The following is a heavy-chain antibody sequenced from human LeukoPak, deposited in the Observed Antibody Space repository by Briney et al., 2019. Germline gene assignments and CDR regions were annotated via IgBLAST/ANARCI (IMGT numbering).Heavy chain of an antibody. J-gene: IGHJ3*02. CDR2: INPSGGST. CDR1: GYTFTSYY. CDR3: ASGWLRLGGAFDI. V-gene: IGHV1-46*01. Sequence: GASVKVSCKASGYTFTSYYMHWVRQAPGQGLEWMGIINPSGGSTSYAQKFQGRVTMTRDMSTSTVYMELSSLRSEDTAVYYCASGWLRLGGAFDIWGQGTMVTVSS. D-gene: IGHD5-12*01.